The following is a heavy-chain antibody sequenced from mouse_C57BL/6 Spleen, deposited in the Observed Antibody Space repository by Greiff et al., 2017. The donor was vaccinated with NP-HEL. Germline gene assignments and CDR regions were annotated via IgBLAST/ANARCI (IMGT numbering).Heavy chain of an antibody. D-gene: IGHD4-1*01. CDR1: GYTFTDYY. V-gene: IGHV1-26*01. CDR3: ARARETGTGRGFNY. Sequence: EVQLQQSGPELVKPGASVKISCKASGYTFTDYYMNWVKQSHGKSLEWIGDINPNNGGTSYIQKFKGKATLTVDKSSSTAYMELRSLTSEDSAVSDGARARETGTGRGFNYWGQGTTLTVSS. J-gene: IGHJ2*01. CDR2: INPNNGGT.